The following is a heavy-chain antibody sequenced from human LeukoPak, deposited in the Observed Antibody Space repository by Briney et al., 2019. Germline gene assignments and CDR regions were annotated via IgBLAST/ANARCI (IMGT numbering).Heavy chain of an antibody. J-gene: IGHJ3*02. CDR2: IKQDGSEK. Sequence: PGGSLRLSCAASGFTFSSYWMSWVRQAPGKGLEWVANIKQDGSEKYYVDSVKGRFTISRDNAKNSLYLQMNSLRAEDTAVYYCARVGTVVVPAAKGAFDIWGQGTMVTVSS. D-gene: IGHD2-2*01. CDR3: ARVGTVVVPAAKGAFDI. V-gene: IGHV3-7*01. CDR1: GFTFSSYW.